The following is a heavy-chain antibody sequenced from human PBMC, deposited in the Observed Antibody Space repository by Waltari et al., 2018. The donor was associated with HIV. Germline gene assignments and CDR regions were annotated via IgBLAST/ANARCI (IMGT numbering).Heavy chain of an antibody. D-gene: IGHD2-2*01. CDR1: GGSISSSRYS. J-gene: IGHJ6*02. CDR3: ARDIVVVPAAALHYYGMDV. Sequence: QLQLQASGPALVKPSATLSLTCTVPGGSISSSRYSWGWIRHPPGKRLEWIGSIYYSGSTYYNPSLKSRVTISVDTSKNQFSLKLSSVTAADTAVYYCARDIVVVPAAALHYYGMDVWGQGTTVTVSS. V-gene: IGHV4-39*07. CDR2: IYYSGST.